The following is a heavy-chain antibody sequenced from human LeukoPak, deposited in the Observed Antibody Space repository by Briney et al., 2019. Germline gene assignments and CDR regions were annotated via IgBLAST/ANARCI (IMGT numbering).Heavy chain of an antibody. J-gene: IGHJ4*02. CDR2: MNPNSGNT. CDR1: GYTFTSYD. CDR3: ARVPLGDYYDSSDAGY. V-gene: IGHV1-8*01. D-gene: IGHD3-22*01. Sequence: VASVKVSCKASGYTFTSYDINWVRQATGQGLEWMGWMNPNSGNTGYAQKFQGRVTMTRNTSISTAYMELSSLRSEDTAVYYCARVPLGDYYDSSDAGYWGQGTLVTVSS.